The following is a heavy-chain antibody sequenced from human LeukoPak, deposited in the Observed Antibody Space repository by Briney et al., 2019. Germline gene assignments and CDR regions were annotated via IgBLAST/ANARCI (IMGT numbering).Heavy chain of an antibody. J-gene: IGHJ3*02. V-gene: IGHV3-30*02. CDR3: ARDAGRAGTNAFDI. CDR1: GFTFSSYG. D-gene: IGHD6-19*01. Sequence: GGSLRLSCAASGFTFSSYGMHWVRQAPGKGLEWVAFIRYDGSNKYYADSVKGRFTISRDNSKNTLYLQMNSLRAEDTAVYYCARDAGRAGTNAFDIWGQGTMVTVSS. CDR2: IRYDGSNK.